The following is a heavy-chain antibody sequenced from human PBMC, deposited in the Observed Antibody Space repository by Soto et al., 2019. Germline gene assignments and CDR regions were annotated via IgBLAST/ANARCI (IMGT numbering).Heavy chain of an antibody. CDR1: GFTFRSYA. V-gene: IGHV3-23*01. CDR2: ISGSGIST. Sequence: VGSLRLSCAASGFTFRSYAMSWVRQAPGKGLEWVSGISGSGISTHYADSVKGRFTVPRDNSKNTLYLQMNGLRADDTALYFCAKSRVFIGAIVTLLDSWGQGTQVTVSS. CDR3: AKSRVFIGAIVTLLDS. J-gene: IGHJ4*02. D-gene: IGHD3-16*02.